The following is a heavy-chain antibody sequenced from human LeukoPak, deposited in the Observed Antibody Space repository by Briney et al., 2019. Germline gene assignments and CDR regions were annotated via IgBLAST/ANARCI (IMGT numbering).Heavy chain of an antibody. V-gene: IGHV4-39*01. CDR2: IYYSGST. CDR1: GDSISSTNYY. CDR3: SRLAVAGRTDYYYYMDV. J-gene: IGHJ6*03. Sequence: SETLSLTCTISGDSISSTNYYWGWIRQPPGKGLEWIGTIYYSGSTYYNPSLQSRVTISVDTSKSQFSLKLSSVTAADTAVYYCSRLAVAGRTDYYYYMDVWGKGTTVTVSS. D-gene: IGHD6-19*01.